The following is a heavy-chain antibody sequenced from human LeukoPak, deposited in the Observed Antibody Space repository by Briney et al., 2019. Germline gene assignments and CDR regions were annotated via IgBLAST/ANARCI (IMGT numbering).Heavy chain of an antibody. J-gene: IGHJ4*02. Sequence: GASVKASCKASGGTFSSYAISWVRQAPGHGLEWMGGIIPIFGTANYAQKFQGRVTITADESTSTAYMELSSLRSEDTAVYYCARERSGYSGYDFPPSFDYWGQGTLVTVSS. D-gene: IGHD5-12*01. CDR2: IIPIFGTA. CDR1: GGTFSSYA. V-gene: IGHV1-69*13. CDR3: ARERSGYSGYDFPPSFDY.